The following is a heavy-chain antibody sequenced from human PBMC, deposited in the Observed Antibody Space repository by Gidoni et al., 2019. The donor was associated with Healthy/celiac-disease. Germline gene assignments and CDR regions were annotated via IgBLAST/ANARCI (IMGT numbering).Heavy chain of an antibody. Sequence: EVQLVESGGGLVQPGGSLRLSCAASGFPFSSYDMHWVRQVPGKGLEWVSAIGTAGDTYDPGSVKGRFTISRENAKNSLYLQMNSLRAGDTAVYYCARVSSPYYYDSSGYSNGYFDLWGRGTLVTVSS. CDR3: ARVSSPYYYDSSGYSNGYFDL. V-gene: IGHV3-13*01. J-gene: IGHJ2*01. CDR2: IGTAGDT. D-gene: IGHD3-22*01. CDR1: GFPFSSYD.